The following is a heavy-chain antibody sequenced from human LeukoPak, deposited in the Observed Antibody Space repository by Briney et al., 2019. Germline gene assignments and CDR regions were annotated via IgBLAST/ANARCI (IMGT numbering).Heavy chain of an antibody. CDR1: GFTFSSYA. CDR3: AKTRDYDSSGYSTTPYFDY. CDR2: ISGSGGST. J-gene: IGHJ4*02. V-gene: IGHV3-23*01. Sequence: GGSLRLSCAASGFTFSSYAMSWVRQAPGKGLEWVSAISGSGGSTYYADSVKGRFTISRDNSKNTLYLQTNSLRAEDTAVYYCAKTRDYDSSGYSTTPYFDYWGQGTLVTVSS. D-gene: IGHD3-22*01.